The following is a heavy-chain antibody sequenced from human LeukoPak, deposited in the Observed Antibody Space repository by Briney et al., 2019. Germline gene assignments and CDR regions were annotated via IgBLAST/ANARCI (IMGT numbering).Heavy chain of an antibody. CDR1: GGSISSSSYY. V-gene: IGHV4-39*07. J-gene: IGHJ4*02. D-gene: IGHD4-23*01. CDR3: ARVAYGGYYYFDY. CDR2: SYYSGNT. Sequence: SETQSLTCTVSGGSISSSSYYWGWSRQPRGKGLEWIGSSYYSGNTYYNPSLKSRVTISVDTSKNQFSLKLSSVTAADTAVYYCARVAYGGYYYFDYWGQGTLVTVSS.